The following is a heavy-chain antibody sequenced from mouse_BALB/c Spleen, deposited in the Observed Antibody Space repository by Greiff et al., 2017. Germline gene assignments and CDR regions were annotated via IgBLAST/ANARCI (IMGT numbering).Heavy chain of an antibody. CDR2: IWAGGST. CDR3: ARDGSSYGFAY. Sequence: QVQLKESGPGLVAPSQTLSLTCTVSGFSLTSYGVHWVRQPPGKGLEWLGVIWAGGSTNYNPSLLSRLSISKDDSKSHVFLKMNSLQTDDTAMYYCARDGSSYGFAYWGQGTLVTVSA. J-gene: IGHJ3*01. V-gene: IGHV2-9*02. CDR1: GFSLTSYG. D-gene: IGHD1-1*01.